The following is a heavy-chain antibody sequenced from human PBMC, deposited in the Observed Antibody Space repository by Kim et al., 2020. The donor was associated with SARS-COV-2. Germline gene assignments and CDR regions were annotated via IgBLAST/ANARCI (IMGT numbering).Heavy chain of an antibody. J-gene: IGHJ4*02. D-gene: IGHD1-1*01. V-gene: IGHV4-30-2*05. Sequence: GSPYSNPSLKGRVTISVDTSKNQFSLKLSSVTAADTAVYYCARDHDGRFDYWGQGTLVTVSS. CDR2: GSP. CDR3: ARDHDGRFDY.